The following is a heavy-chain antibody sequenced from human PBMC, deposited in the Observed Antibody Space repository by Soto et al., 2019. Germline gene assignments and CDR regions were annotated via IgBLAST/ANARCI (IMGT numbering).Heavy chain of an antibody. CDR1: GGSVRAPDW. Sequence: SETLSLTCTLSGGSVRAPDWWNWVRQSPDKGLEWIAEVHISGHSNYNPSLRSRVSVSIDSSKNQFYLNLNSVTAADTAIYYFARVRQGCSANNCYFDPWGQGTQVTVSS. CDR3: ARVRQGCSANNCYFDP. V-gene: IGHV4-4*02. CDR2: VHISGHS. D-gene: IGHD1-1*01. J-gene: IGHJ5*01.